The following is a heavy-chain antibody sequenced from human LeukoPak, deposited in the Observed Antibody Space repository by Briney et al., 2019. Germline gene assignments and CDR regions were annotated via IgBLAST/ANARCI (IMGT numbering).Heavy chain of an antibody. V-gene: IGHV3-66*01. CDR3: ARDKGYYGSGRY. Sequence: GGSLRLSCAASGFTVSSNYMSWVRQAPGKGLEWVSVIYRGGSTYYADSVKGRFTISRDNSKNTLYLQMNSLRAEDTAVYYCARDKGYYGSGRYWGQGTLVTVSS. CDR2: IYRGGST. D-gene: IGHD3-10*01. J-gene: IGHJ4*02. CDR1: GFTVSSNY.